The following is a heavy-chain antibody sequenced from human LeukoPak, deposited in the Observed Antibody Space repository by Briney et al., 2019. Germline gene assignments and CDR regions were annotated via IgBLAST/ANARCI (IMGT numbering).Heavy chain of an antibody. CDR1: GFTFSSYW. CDR2: IKQDGSEK. Sequence: GGSLRLSCVASGFTFSSYWMSWVRQAPGKGLEWVANIKQDGSEKYYVDSVKGRFTISRDNAKNSLYLQMNSLRAEDTAVYYCARDRYDFWSGQDYWGQGTLVTVSS. J-gene: IGHJ4*02. CDR3: ARDRYDFWSGQDY. D-gene: IGHD3-3*01. V-gene: IGHV3-7*01.